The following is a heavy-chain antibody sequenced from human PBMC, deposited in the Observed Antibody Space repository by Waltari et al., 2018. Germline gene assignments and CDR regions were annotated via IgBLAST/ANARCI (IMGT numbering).Heavy chain of an antibody. CDR2: IYYSGST. Sequence: KESGPTLVKPTQTLTLTCTFSGFSLSTSGVGVGWIRQPPGKALEWIGSIYYSGSTYYNPSLKSRVTISVDTSKNQFSLKLSSVTAADTAVYYCARIHDYGDYVDSSTGDYFDYWGQGTLVTVSS. D-gene: IGHD4-17*01. CDR3: ARIHDYGDYVDSSTGDYFDY. J-gene: IGHJ4*02. V-gene: IGHV4-39*07. CDR1: GFSLSTSGVG.